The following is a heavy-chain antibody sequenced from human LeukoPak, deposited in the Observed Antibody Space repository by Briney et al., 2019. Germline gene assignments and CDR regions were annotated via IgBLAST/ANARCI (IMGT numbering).Heavy chain of an antibody. CDR1: GFTFSDYY. V-gene: IGHV3-11*04. CDR2: ISSSGGTI. CDR3: AGYSSGWFGAFHI. Sequence: PGGSLRLSCAASGFTFSDYYMNWIRQAPGKGLEWISYISSSGGTIYYADSVKGRLTISRDNAKNSLYLHMNSLRAEGTAVYYCAGYSSGWFGAFHIWGQGTMVTVSS. D-gene: IGHD6-19*01. J-gene: IGHJ3*02.